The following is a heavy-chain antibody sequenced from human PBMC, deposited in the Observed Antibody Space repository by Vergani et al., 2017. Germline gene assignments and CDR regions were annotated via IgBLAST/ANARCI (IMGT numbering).Heavy chain of an antibody. J-gene: IGHJ4*02. CDR1: GFTFSSHA. D-gene: IGHD2-2*01. V-gene: IGHV3-23*01. CDR2: IKNTGDST. Sequence: EVQLLQSEGAVVQPGGSLRLSCVASGFTFSSHAMSWVRQGHGQGLEWVSSIKNTGDSTHYADSVKGRFTISRDNSKNTLYLQMNSLRVEDTAVYYCAKEGLGPRYFSSTSCGPHYFDYWGQGTLVTVSS. CDR3: AKEGLGPRYFSSTSCGPHYFDY.